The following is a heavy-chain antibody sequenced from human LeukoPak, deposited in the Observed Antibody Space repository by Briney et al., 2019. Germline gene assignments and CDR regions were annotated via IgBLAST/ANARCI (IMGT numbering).Heavy chain of an antibody. CDR3: VRAVVPEWEPLMLGS. CDR2: INTYTENP. D-gene: IGHD1-26*01. V-gene: IGHV7-4-1*02. CDR1: GYIFPSPNNA. Sequence: GASVKVSCKASGYIFPSPNNAIHWVRQAPGQGLEWMGWINTYTENPTYAQAFTGRIVFSLDTSVSTAYLQISSLKTEDTAFYYCVRAVVPEWEPLMLGSWGQGTLVTVSS. J-gene: IGHJ5*02.